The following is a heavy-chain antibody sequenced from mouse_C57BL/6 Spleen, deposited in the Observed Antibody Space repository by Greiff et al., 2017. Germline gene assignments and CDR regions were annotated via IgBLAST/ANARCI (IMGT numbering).Heavy chain of an antibody. CDR3: ARGGALYYFDY. D-gene: IGHD1-3*01. V-gene: IGHV1-54*01. CDR1: GYAFTNYL. CDR2: INPGSGGT. Sequence: VQLQQSGAELVRPGTSVKVSCKASGYAFTNYLIEWVKQRPGQGLEWIGVINPGSGGTNCNEKFKGKATLTADKSSSTAYMQLSSLTSEDSAVYFCARGGALYYFDYWGQGTTLTVSS. J-gene: IGHJ2*01.